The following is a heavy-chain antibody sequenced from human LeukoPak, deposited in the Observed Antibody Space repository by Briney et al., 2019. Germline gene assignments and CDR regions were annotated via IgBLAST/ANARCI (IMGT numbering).Heavy chain of an antibody. V-gene: IGHV4-39*07. CDR2: INYSGDT. J-gene: IGHJ6*02. CDR1: GDSISSSGDY. CDR3: ARGSPVAKRRGYYYYGMDV. D-gene: IGHD4-23*01. Sequence: SETLSLTCTVSGDSISSSGDYWGWIRQPPGKGLQWIGSINYSGDTYYNPSLKSRVTVSVDTPKNQFSLKLRSVTAADTAVYHCARGSPVAKRRGYYYYGMDVWGLGTTITVSS.